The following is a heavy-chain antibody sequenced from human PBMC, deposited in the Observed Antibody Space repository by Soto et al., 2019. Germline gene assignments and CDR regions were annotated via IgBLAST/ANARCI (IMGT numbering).Heavy chain of an antibody. Sequence: QVQLQESGPGLVKPSQTLSLTCTVSGGSISSGGYYWSWIRQHPGKGLEWIGYIYYSGSTYYNPSLKSRVTISVDTSKNQFSLKLSSVTASDTAVYYCARADCSGGSCYNFDYWGQGTLVTVSS. D-gene: IGHD2-15*01. CDR1: GGSISSGGYY. V-gene: IGHV4-31*03. CDR3: ARADCSGGSCYNFDY. J-gene: IGHJ4*02. CDR2: IYYSGST.